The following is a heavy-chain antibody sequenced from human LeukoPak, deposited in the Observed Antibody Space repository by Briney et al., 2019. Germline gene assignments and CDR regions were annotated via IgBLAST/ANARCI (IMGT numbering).Heavy chain of an antibody. CDR3: ARDDGGYDDH. V-gene: IGHV1-46*01. D-gene: IGHD5-12*01. CDR1: GYTFTSYY. Sequence: GASVTVSCKSSGYTFTSYYIHWVRQAPGQGLEWMGIINPSGGSTSYAQKFQGRVTMTRYMSTSTVYMELSSLRSEDTAVYYCARDDGGYDDHWGQGTLVTVSS. J-gene: IGHJ4*02. CDR2: INPSGGST.